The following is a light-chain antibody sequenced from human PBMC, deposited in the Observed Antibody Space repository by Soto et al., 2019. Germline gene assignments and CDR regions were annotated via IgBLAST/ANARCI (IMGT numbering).Light chain of an antibody. V-gene: IGKV3-20*01. CDR1: QSVSSY. CDR3: QQYGRSPFT. Sequence: DIVLTQSPGTLSLSPGERATLSCRTSQSVSSYLAWYQQKPGQAPRLLIYDASNRATGIPARFSGSGSGTDFTLTISRLEPEDFAVYYCQQYGRSPFTLGPGTKVDI. CDR2: DAS. J-gene: IGKJ3*01.